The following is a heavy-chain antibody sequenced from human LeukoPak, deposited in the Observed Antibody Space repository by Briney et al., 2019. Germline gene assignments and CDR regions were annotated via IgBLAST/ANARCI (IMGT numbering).Heavy chain of an antibody. D-gene: IGHD4-17*01. CDR2: VYYSGST. J-gene: IGHJ4*02. CDR3: ARHYDYGDSFDY. Sequence: PSETLSLTCSVSGGSISSYYWSWIRQPPGKGLEWIGYVYYSGSTNYNPSLKSRVAMSVDTSKNQFSLKLTSVTAADTAVYYCARHYDYGDSFDYWGQGTLVTVSS. V-gene: IGHV4-59*08. CDR1: GGSISSYY.